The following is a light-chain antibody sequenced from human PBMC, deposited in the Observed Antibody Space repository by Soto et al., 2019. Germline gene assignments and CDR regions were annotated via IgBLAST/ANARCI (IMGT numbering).Light chain of an antibody. CDR2: KVS. CDR1: QSLAYSDGNTY. V-gene: IGKV2-30*01. Sequence: DVVMTQSPLSLPVTLGQPASISCRSSQSLAYSDGNTYLNWFQQRPGNSPRRLIYKVSNRDSGVPDRFSGSGSGTDFTLKISRVEAEDGGVYYCMQGTHWPPYTFGQGTKLEIK. CDR3: MQGTHWPPYT. J-gene: IGKJ2*01.